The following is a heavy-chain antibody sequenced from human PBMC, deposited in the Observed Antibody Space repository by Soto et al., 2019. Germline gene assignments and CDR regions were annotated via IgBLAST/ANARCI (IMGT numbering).Heavy chain of an antibody. CDR2: INSDGSST. V-gene: IGHV3-74*01. J-gene: IGHJ6*02. CDR3: AREGYGDYYYYGMDV. CDR1: GFTFSSYW. Sequence: EVQLVESGGGLVQPGGSLRLSCAASGFTFSSYWMHWVRQAPGKGLVWVSRINSDGSSTSYADSVKGRFTISRDNAKNTLYLQMNSLRAEDTAVYYCAREGYGDYYYYGMDVWGQGTTVTVSS. D-gene: IGHD4-17*01.